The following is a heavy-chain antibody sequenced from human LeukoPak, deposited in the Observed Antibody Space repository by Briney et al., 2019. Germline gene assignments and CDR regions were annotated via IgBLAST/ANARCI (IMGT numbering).Heavy chain of an antibody. CDR2: ISFGEVNK. V-gene: IGHV3-30*18. Sequence: GSSLSLSCAASGLTFSSYGMHWVRQAPGKGLEWVAFISFGEVNKYYADTVKGRFTISRDNSQNTLFLQMNSLRAEDTAVYYCAKWGPYDSSGSDDYWGQGTLVTVSS. D-gene: IGHD3-22*01. J-gene: IGHJ4*02. CDR3: AKWGPYDSSGSDDY. CDR1: GLTFSSYG.